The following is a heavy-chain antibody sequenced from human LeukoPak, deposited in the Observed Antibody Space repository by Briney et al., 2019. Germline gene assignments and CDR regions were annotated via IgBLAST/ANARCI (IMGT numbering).Heavy chain of an antibody. CDR1: GGSISSYY. V-gene: IGHV4-34*01. J-gene: IGHJ4*02. D-gene: IGHD5-24*01. CDR2: INHSGST. CDR3: ARRQRWLHAPDY. Sequence: SETLSLTCTVSGGSISSYYWSWIRQPPGKGLEWIGEINHSGSTNYNPFLKSRVTISVDTSKNQFSLKLSSVTAADTAVYYCARRQRWLHAPDYWGQGTLVTVSS.